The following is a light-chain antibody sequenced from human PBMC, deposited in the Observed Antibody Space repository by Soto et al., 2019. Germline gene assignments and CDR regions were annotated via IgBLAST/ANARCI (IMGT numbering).Light chain of an antibody. CDR2: DAS. CDR3: QQYGSSPRT. V-gene: IGKV3-20*01. Sequence: EIVLTQSPGTLSLPPGERATLSCRASQSVSSNYLAWHQQKPGQAPRVLIYDASTRATGIPDRFSGSGSGTDFTLTISRLEPEDFAVYYCQQYGSSPRTFGQGTKVEIK. CDR1: QSVSSNY. J-gene: IGKJ1*01.